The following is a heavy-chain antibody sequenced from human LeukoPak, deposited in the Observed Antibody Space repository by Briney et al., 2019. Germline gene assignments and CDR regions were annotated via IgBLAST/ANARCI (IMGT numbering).Heavy chain of an antibody. J-gene: IGHJ3*02. CDR3: ARASGSYYWAAFDI. V-gene: IGHV3-30*04. Sequence: GGSLRLSCAASGFTFSSYAMHWVRQAPGKGLEWVAVISYDGSNKYYADSVKGRFTISRDNSKNTLYLQMNSLRAEDTAVYYCARASGSYYWAAFDIWGQGTMVTVSS. D-gene: IGHD1-26*01. CDR1: GFTFSSYA. CDR2: ISYDGSNK.